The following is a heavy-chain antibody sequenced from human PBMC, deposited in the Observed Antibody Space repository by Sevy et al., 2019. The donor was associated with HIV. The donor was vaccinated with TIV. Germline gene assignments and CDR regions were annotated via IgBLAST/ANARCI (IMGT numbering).Heavy chain of an antibody. D-gene: IGHD1-26*01. V-gene: IGHV4-59*08. CDR3: AGENAWGRGYS. Sequence: SETLSLTCTVSGGSITSLYWNWIRQPPGKGLEWIANIYYNGHINYNPSLKSRVTLSLDTSKNQFSLRLSSVIAADTAMYYCAGENAWGRGYSWGQGTLVTASS. J-gene: IGHJ4*02. CDR2: IYYNGHI. CDR1: GGSITSLY.